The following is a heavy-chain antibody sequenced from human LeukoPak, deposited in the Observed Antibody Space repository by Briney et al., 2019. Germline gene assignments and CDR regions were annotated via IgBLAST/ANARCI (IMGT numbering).Heavy chain of an antibody. CDR2: ISSTGNTI. Sequence: TGGSLRLSCAVSGFTFSNYEMNWVRQAPGKGLEWVSYISSTGNTIYYADSVKGRFTISRDNAKNSLYLQMNSLRAEDTAFYYCARVTVSSGVDYWGQGTLVTVSS. D-gene: IGHD4-11*01. CDR3: ARVTVSSGVDY. V-gene: IGHV3-48*03. J-gene: IGHJ4*02. CDR1: GFTFSNYE.